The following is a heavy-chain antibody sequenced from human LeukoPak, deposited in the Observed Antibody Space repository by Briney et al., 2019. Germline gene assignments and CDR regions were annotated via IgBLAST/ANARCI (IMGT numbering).Heavy chain of an antibody. V-gene: IGHV3-30*02. CDR2: IRYDGSNK. Sequence: GGSLRLSCAASGFTFSSYGMHWVRQAPGKGLEWVAFIRYDGSNKYYADSVKGRFTISRDNSKNTLYLQMNSLRAEDTAVYYCARGGHIAVAGTGDYYYGMDVWGQGTTVTVSS. CDR1: GFTFSSYG. J-gene: IGHJ6*02. D-gene: IGHD6-19*01. CDR3: ARGGHIAVAGTGDYYYGMDV.